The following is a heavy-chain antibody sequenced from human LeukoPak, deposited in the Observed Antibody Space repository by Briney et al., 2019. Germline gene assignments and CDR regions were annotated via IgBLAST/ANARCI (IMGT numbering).Heavy chain of an antibody. J-gene: IGHJ4*02. V-gene: IGHV3-53*01. CDR1: GFTVSSNY. D-gene: IGHD1-26*01. CDR2: IYSGGST. Sequence: GGSLRLSCAASGFTVSSNYMSWVRQAPGKGLEWVSVIYSGGSTYYADSVKGRFTISRDNSKNTLYLQMNSLSAEDTAVYYCAREGDGSYYYFDSWGQGTLVTVSS. CDR3: AREGDGSYYYFDS.